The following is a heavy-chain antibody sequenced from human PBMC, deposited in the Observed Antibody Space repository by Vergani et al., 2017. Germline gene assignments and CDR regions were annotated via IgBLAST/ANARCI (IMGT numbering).Heavy chain of an antibody. V-gene: IGHV1-69*04. D-gene: IGHD6-13*01. CDR1: GGTFSSYA. CDR2: IIPILGIA. J-gene: IGHJ2*01. Sequence: QVQLVQSGAEVKKPGSSVKVSCKASGGTFSSYAISWVRQAPGQGLEWMGRIIPILGIANYAQKFQGRVTITADKSTSTAYMEMSSLRSEDTAVYYCARLGSSWYFDLWGRGTLVTVSS. CDR3: ARLGSSWYFDL.